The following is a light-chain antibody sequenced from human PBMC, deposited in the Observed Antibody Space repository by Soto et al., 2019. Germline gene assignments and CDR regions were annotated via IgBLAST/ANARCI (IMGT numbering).Light chain of an antibody. V-gene: IGLV1-44*01. CDR3: ATWDDGLNAWV. CDR2: NNN. J-gene: IGLJ3*02. Sequence: QSVLTQPPSASGTPGQRVTISCSGSSSDIGRNTVTWYQQVPGTAPKLLISNNNQRPSGVPDRFSASKSGTSASLAISGLRSEDDTDYHCATWDDGLNAWVFGGGTKLTVL. CDR1: SSDIGRNT.